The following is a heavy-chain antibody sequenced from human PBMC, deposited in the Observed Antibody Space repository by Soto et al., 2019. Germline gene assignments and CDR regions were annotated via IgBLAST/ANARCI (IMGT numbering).Heavy chain of an antibody. CDR1: GFSFTGYY. CDR3: AKDLTRQLAYWLDP. V-gene: IGHV1-2*02. J-gene: IGHJ5*02. D-gene: IGHD6-6*01. CDR2: INAHSGGT. Sequence: ASVKVSCKASGFSFTGYYIHWLRQAPGQGLEWMGWINAHSGGTEYAQKFQGRVPLTRDTSIATAYLTLTSLTSDDTALYYCAKDLTRQLAYWLDPWSQGTQVTVS.